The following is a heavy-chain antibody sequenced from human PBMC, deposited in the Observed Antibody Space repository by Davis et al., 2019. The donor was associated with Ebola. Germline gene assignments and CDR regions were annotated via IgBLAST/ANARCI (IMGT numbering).Heavy chain of an antibody. CDR2: IIPIFGTA. J-gene: IGHJ4*02. V-gene: IGHV1-69*13. CDR1: EAPSSTYA. Sequence: SVKVSCKASEAPSSTYAITGVRKAPGQGLEWMGGIIPIFGTANYAQKFQGRVTITADESTSTAYMELSSLRSEDTAVYYCARKRDLEYSSSEFDYWGQGTLVTVSS. CDR3: ARKRDLEYSSSEFDY. D-gene: IGHD6-6*01.